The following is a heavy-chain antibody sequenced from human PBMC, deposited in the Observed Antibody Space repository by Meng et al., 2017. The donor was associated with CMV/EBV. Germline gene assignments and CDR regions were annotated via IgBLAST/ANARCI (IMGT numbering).Heavy chain of an antibody. D-gene: IGHD5-24*01. CDR3: ARDQPGDGYNEGAFDI. CDR1: GFTVSSNY. V-gene: IGHV3-53*01. J-gene: IGHJ3*02. Sequence: GESLKISCAASGFTVSSNYMSWVRQAPGKGLEWVSVIYSGGSTYYADSVKGRFTISRDNSKNTLHLQLNSLRAEDTAVYYCARDQPGDGYNEGAFDIWGQGTMVTVSS. CDR2: IYSGGST.